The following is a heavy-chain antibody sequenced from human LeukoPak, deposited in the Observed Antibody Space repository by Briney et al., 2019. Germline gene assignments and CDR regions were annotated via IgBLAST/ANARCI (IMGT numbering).Heavy chain of an antibody. D-gene: IGHD5-12*01. CDR3: ARDRVDIVATAPLAAAGGVGY. CDR1: GGTFSSYA. V-gene: IGHV1-69*04. CDR2: IIPILGIA. Sequence: SVKVSCKASGGTFSSYAISWVRQAPGQGLEWMGRIIPILGIANYAQKFQGRVTITADKSTSTAYMELSSLRSEDTAVYYCARDRVDIVATAPLAAAGGVGYWGQGTLVTVSS. J-gene: IGHJ4*02.